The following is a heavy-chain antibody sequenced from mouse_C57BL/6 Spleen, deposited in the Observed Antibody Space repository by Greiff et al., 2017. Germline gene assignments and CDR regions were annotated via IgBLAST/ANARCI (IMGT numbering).Heavy chain of an antibody. CDR2: INPSSGYT. J-gene: IGHJ3*01. CDR1: GYTFTSYT. V-gene: IGHV1-4*01. D-gene: IGHD2-12*01. Sequence: VQLQQSGAELARPGASVKMSCKASGYTFTSYTMHWVKQRPGQGLEWIGYINPSSGYTKYNQKFKDKATLTADKSSSTAYMQLSSLTAEDSAVYYCASARNSDCYRAWFAYWGQGTLVTVSA. CDR3: ASARNSDCYRAWFAY.